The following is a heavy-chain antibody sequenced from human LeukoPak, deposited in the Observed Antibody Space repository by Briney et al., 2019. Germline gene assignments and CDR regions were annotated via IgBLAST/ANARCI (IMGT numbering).Heavy chain of an antibody. Sequence: GGSLRLSCAASGFTVSSNYMSWVRQAPGKGLEWVSIIYSGGSTYYADSVKGRFTISRDNSKNSLYLQMNSLRAEDTAVYYCARDLDAYWGQGTLVTVSS. J-gene: IGHJ4*02. V-gene: IGHV3-66*01. CDR2: IYSGGST. CDR1: GFTVSSNY. D-gene: IGHD3-3*01. CDR3: ARDLDAY.